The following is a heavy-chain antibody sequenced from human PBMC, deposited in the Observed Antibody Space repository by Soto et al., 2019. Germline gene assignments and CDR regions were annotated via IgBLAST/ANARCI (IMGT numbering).Heavy chain of an antibody. CDR1: GYSISSGYY. CDR3: ARNKGYCGGDCYSGAFDI. Sequence: SETLSLTCAVSGYSISSGYYWGWIRQPPGKGLEWIGSIYHSGSTYYNPSLKSRVTISVDTSKNQFSLKLSSVTAADTAAYYCARNKGYCGGDCYSGAFDIWGQGTMVTVSS. D-gene: IGHD2-21*02. J-gene: IGHJ3*02. CDR2: IYHSGST. V-gene: IGHV4-38-2*01.